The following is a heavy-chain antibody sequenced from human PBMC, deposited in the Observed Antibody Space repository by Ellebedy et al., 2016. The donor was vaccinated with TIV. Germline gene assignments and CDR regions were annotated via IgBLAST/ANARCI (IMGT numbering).Heavy chain of an antibody. J-gene: IGHJ5*01. Sequence: MPSETLSLTCTVTGGAISSNTYYWAWIRQPPGKGLEWIGRINYGGTTSYNASLKSRIAITVDMSKNQFSLILSSVTAADTAVYYCAKLAFSWGSWFDSWGQGTLVTVSS. CDR2: INYGGTT. CDR3: AKLAFSWGSWFDS. CDR1: GGAISSNTYY. D-gene: IGHD2/OR15-2a*01. V-gene: IGHV4-39*01.